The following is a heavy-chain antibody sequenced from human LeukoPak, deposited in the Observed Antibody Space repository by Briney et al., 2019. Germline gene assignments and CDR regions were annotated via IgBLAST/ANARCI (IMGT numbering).Heavy chain of an antibody. CDR3: AKNPYEYYFDY. CDR2: INPNSGDT. J-gene: IGHJ4*02. D-gene: IGHD5-12*01. Sequence: ASVKVSCTASGYTFTGYYVHWVRQAPGQGLEWMGWINPNSGDTNYAQKFQGRVTMTRDTSIRTAYLELSGLRSDDTAVYYCAKNPYEYYFDYWGQGTLVTVSS. V-gene: IGHV1-2*02. CDR1: GYTFTGYY.